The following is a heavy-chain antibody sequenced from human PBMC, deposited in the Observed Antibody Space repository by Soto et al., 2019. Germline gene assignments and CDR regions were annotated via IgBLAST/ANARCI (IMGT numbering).Heavy chain of an antibody. V-gene: IGHV1-2*02. CDR2: INPNSGGT. J-gene: IGHJ5*02. CDR3: ARDKATVTTYDPRFSRPQGFDP. CDR1: GYTFTGYY. Sequence: ASVKVSCKASGYTFTGYYMHWVRQAPGQGLEWMGWINPNSGGTNYAQKFQGRVTMTRDMSISTAYMELSRLRSDDTAVYYCARDKATVTTYDPRFSRPQGFDPWGQGTLVTVSS. D-gene: IGHD4-17*01.